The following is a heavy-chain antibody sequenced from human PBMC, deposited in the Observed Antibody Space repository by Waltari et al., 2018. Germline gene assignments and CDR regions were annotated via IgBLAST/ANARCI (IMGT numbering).Heavy chain of an antibody. CDR1: GFTFSSYS. J-gene: IGHJ3*02. Sequence: EVQLVESGGGLVKPGGSLRLSCAASGFTFSSYSMNWVRQAPGKGLEWVSSISSSSSYIYYADSVKCRFTISRDNAKNSLYLQMNSLRAEDTAVYYCARDRGSGDAFDIWGQGTMVTVSS. CDR3: ARDRGSGDAFDI. D-gene: IGHD3-10*01. CDR2: ISSSSSYI. V-gene: IGHV3-21*01.